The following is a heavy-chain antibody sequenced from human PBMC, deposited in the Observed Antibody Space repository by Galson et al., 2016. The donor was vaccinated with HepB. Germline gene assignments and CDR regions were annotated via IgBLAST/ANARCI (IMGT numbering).Heavy chain of an antibody. CDR1: GGSISSYY. V-gene: IGHV4-59*08. Sequence: ETLSLTCTVSGGSISSYYWSWLRQPPGKGLEWIGYIFYSGSTNYNPSLKSRVTISVDTSKNQFSLKLSSVTAADTAVYYCARLYSGYDYAFGDYWGQGTLVTVSS. CDR3: ARLYSGYDYAFGDY. J-gene: IGHJ4*02. CDR2: IFYSGST. D-gene: IGHD5-12*01.